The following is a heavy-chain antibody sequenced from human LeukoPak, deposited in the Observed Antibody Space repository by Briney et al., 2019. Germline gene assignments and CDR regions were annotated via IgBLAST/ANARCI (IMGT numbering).Heavy chain of an antibody. V-gene: IGHV3-30*18. CDR3: AKDRGDLLTYFQH. CDR1: GFTFSSYG. Sequence: GGSPRLSCAASGFTFSSYGMHWVRQAPGKGLEWVAVISYDGSNKYYADSVKGRFTISRDNSKNTLYLQMNSLRAEDTAVYYCAKDRGDLLTYFQHWGQGTLVTVSS. CDR2: ISYDGSNK. J-gene: IGHJ1*01. D-gene: IGHD3-10*01.